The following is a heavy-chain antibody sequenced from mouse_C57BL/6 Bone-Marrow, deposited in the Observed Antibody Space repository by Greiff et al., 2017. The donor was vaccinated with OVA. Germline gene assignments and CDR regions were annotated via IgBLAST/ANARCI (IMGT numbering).Heavy chain of an antibody. D-gene: IGHD6-2*01. V-gene: IGHV14-4*01. CDR2: IDPENGDT. Sequence: DVKLVESGAELVRPGASVKLSCTASGFNIKDDYMHWVKQRPEQGLEWIGWIDPENGDTEYASKFQGKATITADTSSNTAYLQLSSLTSEDTAVYYCTTGLYYFDYWGQGTTLTVSS. CDR1: GFNIKDDY. J-gene: IGHJ2*01. CDR3: TTGLYYFDY.